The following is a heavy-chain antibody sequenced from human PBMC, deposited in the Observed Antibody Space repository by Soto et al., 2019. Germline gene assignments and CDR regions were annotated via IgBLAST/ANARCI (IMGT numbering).Heavy chain of an antibody. J-gene: IGHJ6*04. CDR2: INPNSGGT. CDR1: GYTFTGYY. V-gene: IGHV1-2*04. D-gene: IGHD3-3*01. CDR3: ARDRPLDYDLWNGGDYYYGKDV. Sequence: ASVKVSCKASGYTFTGYYMHWVRQAPGQGLEWMGWINPNSGGTNYAQKFQGWVTMTRDTSISTAYMELSRLRSDDTAVYYCARDRPLDYDLWNGGDYYYGKDVWGEGTTVTDSS.